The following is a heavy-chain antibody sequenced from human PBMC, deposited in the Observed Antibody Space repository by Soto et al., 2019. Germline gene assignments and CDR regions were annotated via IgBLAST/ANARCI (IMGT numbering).Heavy chain of an antibody. J-gene: IGHJ4*02. CDR3: ARDLSPHYYDSSAPPGY. Sequence: PGGSLRLSCAASGFTFSSYGMHWVRQAPGKGLEWVAVIWYDGSNKYYADSVKGRFTISRDNSKNTLYLQMNSLRAEDTAVYYCARDLSPHYYDSSAPPGYWGQGTLVTVSS. D-gene: IGHD3-22*01. CDR2: IWYDGSNK. CDR1: GFTFSSYG. V-gene: IGHV3-33*01.